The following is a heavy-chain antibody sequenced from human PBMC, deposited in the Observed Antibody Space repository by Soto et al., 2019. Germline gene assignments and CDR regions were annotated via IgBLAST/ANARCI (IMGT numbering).Heavy chain of an antibody. D-gene: IGHD3-16*01. J-gene: IGHJ1*01. Sequence: QVQLVESGGGVVQPGRSLRLSCAVSGFTLSSHAMHWVRQAPGKGLEWVALILSDGSNKYYADSVKGRFTTSRDNSKNTSYLQMNSLRVEDTAVYDCAGDAEGGGDGGLGSGGRGALATVS. CDR3: AGDAEGGGDGGLGS. V-gene: IGHV3-30-3*01. CDR2: ILSDGSNK. CDR1: GFTLSSHA.